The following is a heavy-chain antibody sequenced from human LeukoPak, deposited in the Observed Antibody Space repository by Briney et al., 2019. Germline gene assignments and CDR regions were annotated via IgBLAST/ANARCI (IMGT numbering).Heavy chain of an antibody. D-gene: IGHD4-17*01. V-gene: IGHV3-20*04. J-gene: IGHJ4*02. CDR2: INWNGGST. Sequence: PGGSLRLSCAASGFTFDDYGMTWVRQAPGKELEWVSGINWNGGSTGYADSVKGRFTISRDNAKNSLYLQMNSLRAEDTALYYCARVASRTYGDYFDYWGQGTLVTVSS. CDR1: GFTFDDYG. CDR3: ARVASRTYGDYFDY.